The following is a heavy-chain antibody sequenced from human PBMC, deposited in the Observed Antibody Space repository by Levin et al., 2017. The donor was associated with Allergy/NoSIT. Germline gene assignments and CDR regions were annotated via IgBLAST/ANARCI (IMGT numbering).Heavy chain of an antibody. CDR3: AKARAAAGNFDS. CDR1: GDSISSGGDY. D-gene: IGHD6-13*01. V-gene: IGHV4-31*03. CDR2: IYYTGTT. Sequence: SCTVFGDSISSGGDYWSWIRQHPGKGLEWIGYIYYTGTTDYNPSLRSRVVMSVDTSKNQFSLKLSSVTAADTAIYYCAKARAAAGNFDSWGQGTLVTVSS. J-gene: IGHJ4*02.